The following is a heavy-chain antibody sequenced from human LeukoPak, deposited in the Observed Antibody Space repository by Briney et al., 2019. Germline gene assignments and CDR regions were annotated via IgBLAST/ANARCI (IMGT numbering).Heavy chain of an antibody. D-gene: IGHD6-19*01. J-gene: IGHJ4*02. CDR3: ARSDSSGWYYFDY. CDR1: GFTFSSYA. CDR2: ISGSGGST. Sequence: GGSLRLSCAASGFTFSSYAMSWVRQAPGKGLEWVSAISGSGGSTYYADSVKGRFTISRDNSKNTLYLQMNSLRAEGTAVYYCARSDSSGWYYFDYWGQGTLVTVSP. V-gene: IGHV3-23*01.